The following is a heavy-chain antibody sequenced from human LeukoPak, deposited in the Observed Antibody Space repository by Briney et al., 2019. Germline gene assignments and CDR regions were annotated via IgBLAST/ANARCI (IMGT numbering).Heavy chain of an antibody. J-gene: IGHJ2*01. Sequence: GGSLRLSCAASGFTFSHHGFHWVRQAPNKGLEWAAFIGVDGSQKYHVDSVKGRFTISRDNSRNTVSLQMNSLRAEDTAVYYCAVVLVPAAVWYFDNWGRGTLVSVSS. V-gene: IGHV3-30*02. CDR1: GFTFSHHG. CDR2: IGVDGSQK. D-gene: IGHD2-2*01. CDR3: AVVLVPAAVWYFDN.